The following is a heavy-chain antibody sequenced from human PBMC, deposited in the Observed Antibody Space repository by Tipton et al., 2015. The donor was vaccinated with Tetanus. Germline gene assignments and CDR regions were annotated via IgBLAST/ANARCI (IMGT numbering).Heavy chain of an antibody. V-gene: IGHV4-34*01. CDR1: GGSFSDFY. Sequence: LRLSCAVSGGSFSDFYWSWIRQPPGKGLEWIGEINHSGSTNSKPSLKSRVSMSVDTSKNQFSLKLSSMTAADTAVYYCARDVRGFSYDSNGFYSPSYYFDSWGQGTLVTVSS. D-gene: IGHD3-22*01. CDR3: ARDVRGFSYDSNGFYSPSYYFDS. J-gene: IGHJ4*02. CDR2: INHSGST.